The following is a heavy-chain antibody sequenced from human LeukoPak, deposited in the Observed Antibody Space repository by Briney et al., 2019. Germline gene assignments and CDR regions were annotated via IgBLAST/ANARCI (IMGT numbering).Heavy chain of an antibody. D-gene: IGHD6-13*01. CDR2: IWYDGSNK. Sequence: GGSLRLSCAASGITFSSYGMHWVRQAPGKGLEWVAVIWYDGSNKYYADSVKGRFTISRDNSKNTLYLQMNSLRAEDTAVYYCARDWPTIAAAGTIPEYFQHWGQGTLVTVSS. CDR1: GITFSSYG. CDR3: ARDWPTIAAAGTIPEYFQH. V-gene: IGHV3-33*08. J-gene: IGHJ1*01.